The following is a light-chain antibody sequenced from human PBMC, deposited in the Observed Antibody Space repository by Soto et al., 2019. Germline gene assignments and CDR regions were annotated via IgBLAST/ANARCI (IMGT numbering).Light chain of an antibody. CDR2: GVS. CDR1: QSVATS. CDR3: QQYNTWPRGT. V-gene: IGKV3-15*01. Sequence: MTQSPATLSVSPGDTATLSCRASQSVATSLAWYQQKPGQPPRLLIYGVSTRATGIPARFSGSGSGTEFALTISSLQSEDVAIDYCQQYNTWPRGTFGQGTKVEIK. J-gene: IGKJ1*01.